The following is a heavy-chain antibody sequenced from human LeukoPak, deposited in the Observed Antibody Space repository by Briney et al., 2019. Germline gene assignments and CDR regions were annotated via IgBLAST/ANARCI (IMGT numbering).Heavy chain of an antibody. J-gene: IGHJ4*02. CDR1: GGSFSGYY. CDR3: ARGLLRRDIVVVPAALRRGYFDY. D-gene: IGHD2-2*02. CDR2: INHSGST. V-gene: IGHV4-34*01. Sequence: SETLSLTCAVYGGSFSGYYWSWIRQPPGKGLEWIGEINHSGSTNYNPSLKSRVTISVDTSKNQFSLKLSSVTAADTAVYYCARGLLRRDIVVVPAALRRGYFDYWGQGTLVTVSS.